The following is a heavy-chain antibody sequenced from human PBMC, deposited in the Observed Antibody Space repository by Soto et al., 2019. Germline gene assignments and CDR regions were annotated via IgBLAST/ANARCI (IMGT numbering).Heavy chain of an antibody. V-gene: IGHV3-30*18. Sequence: QAQLVESGGGAVQPGRSLRLPCAAPGFTFTTYGMHWVRQAPGKGLEWVAVISYDGRSKYYADSVKGRFTVSRDNSNNTVYLQLNSLRAEDTAVYYCAKDTFAYCSGGSCLYYYGMDVWGQGTTVTVSS. CDR3: AKDTFAYCSGGSCLYYYGMDV. D-gene: IGHD2-15*01. CDR1: GFTFTTYG. CDR2: ISYDGRSK. J-gene: IGHJ6*02.